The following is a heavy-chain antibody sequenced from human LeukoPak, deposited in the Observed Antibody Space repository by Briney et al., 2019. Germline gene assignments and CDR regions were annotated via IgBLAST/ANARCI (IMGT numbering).Heavy chain of an antibody. J-gene: IGHJ6*03. V-gene: IGHV1-2*02. CDR2: INPNSGGT. Sequence: ASAKVSCKASGYTFTGYYMHWVRQAPGQGLEWMGWINPNSGGTNYAQKFQGRVTMTRDTPISTAYMELSRLRSDDTAVYYCARAVIRGSYYYYMDVWGKGTTVTVSS. CDR3: ARAVIRGSYYYYMDV. D-gene: IGHD3-10*01. CDR1: GYTFTGYY.